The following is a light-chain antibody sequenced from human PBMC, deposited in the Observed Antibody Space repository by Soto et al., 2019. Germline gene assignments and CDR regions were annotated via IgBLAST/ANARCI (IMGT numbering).Light chain of an antibody. CDR1: SSDVGGYNY. V-gene: IGLV2-14*01. J-gene: IGLJ7*01. CDR2: NFN. Sequence: QSALTQHASVSGSPGQSITLSCTGTSSDVGGYNYVSWYQQHPGKAPKLIIYNFNNRPSGVSNRFSGSKSGNTASLTISGLQAEDEADYYCSSYTSSRTAVFGGGTQLTVL. CDR3: SSYTSSRTAV.